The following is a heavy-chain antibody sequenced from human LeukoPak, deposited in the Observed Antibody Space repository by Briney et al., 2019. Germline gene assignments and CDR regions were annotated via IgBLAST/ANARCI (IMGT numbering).Heavy chain of an antibody. D-gene: IGHD6-6*01. Sequence: SVKVSCKASGGTFSSYAISWVRQAPGQGLEWMGGIIPIFGTANYAQKFQGRVTITTDESTSTAYMELSSLRSEDTAVYYCARDAGGSSSGCYHYYYYMDVWGKGTTVTVSS. J-gene: IGHJ6*03. CDR3: ARDAGGSSSGCYHYYYYMDV. CDR2: IIPIFGTA. V-gene: IGHV1-69*05. CDR1: GGTFSSYA.